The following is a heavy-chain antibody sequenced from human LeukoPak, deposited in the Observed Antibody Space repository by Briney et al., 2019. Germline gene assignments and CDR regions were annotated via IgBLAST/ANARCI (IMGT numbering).Heavy chain of an antibody. CDR2: ISVYNGNT. D-gene: IGHD3-10*01. Sequence: GASVKVSCKASGYTFSSYGISWVRQAPGQGLEWMGWISVYNGNTNYAQKLQGRVTMTTDTSTSTAYMELRSLRSDDTAMYYCARDRYYYGSGSYRFDYWGQGTLVTVSS. J-gene: IGHJ4*02. CDR3: ARDRYYYGSGSYRFDY. CDR1: GYTFSSYG. V-gene: IGHV1-18*01.